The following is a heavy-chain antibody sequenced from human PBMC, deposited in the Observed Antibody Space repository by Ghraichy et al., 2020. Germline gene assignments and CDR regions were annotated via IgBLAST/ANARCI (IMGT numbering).Heavy chain of an antibody. V-gene: IGHV3-11*06. CDR1: GFTFSDYY. J-gene: IGHJ6*02. CDR3: ARDRGGNSLATFYYYYYGMDV. D-gene: IGHD4-23*01. Sequence: GGSLRLSCAASGFTFSDYYMSWIRQAPGKGLEWVSYISSSSSYTNYADSVKGRFTISRDNAKNSLYLQMNSLRAEDTAVYYCARDRGGNSLATFYYYYYGMDVWGQGTTVTVSS. CDR2: ISSSSSYT.